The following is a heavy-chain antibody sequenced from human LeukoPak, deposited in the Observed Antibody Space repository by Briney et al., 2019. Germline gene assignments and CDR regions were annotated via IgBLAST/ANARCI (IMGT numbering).Heavy chain of an antibody. D-gene: IGHD3-3*01. CDR1: GFTFSSYA. CDR2: ISGGGASGGRT. V-gene: IGHV3-23*01. J-gene: IGHJ4*02. CDR3: ARDLNDFWSGLSWAFGY. Sequence: GGSLRLSCAASGFTFSSYAMSWVRQAPGKGLEWVSAISGGGASGGRTYYADAVKGRFTISRDNSKNTLYLQMNSLRAEDTAVYYCARDLNDFWSGLSWAFGYWGQGTLVTVSS.